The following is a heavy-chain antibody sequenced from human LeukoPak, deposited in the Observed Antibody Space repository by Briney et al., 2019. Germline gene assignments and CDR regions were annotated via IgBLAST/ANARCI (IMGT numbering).Heavy chain of an antibody. Sequence: PGGSLRLSCAASGFTFSSYAMRWVRQAPGKGLEWVAVISYDGSNKYYADSVKSRFTISRDNSKNTLYLQMNSLRAEDTAVYYCAKDAVYCSSTSCYGREGGEIDYWGQGTLVTVSS. V-gene: IGHV3-30*18. J-gene: IGHJ4*02. CDR2: ISYDGSNK. D-gene: IGHD2-2*01. CDR1: GFTFSSYA. CDR3: AKDAVYCSSTSCYGREGGEIDY.